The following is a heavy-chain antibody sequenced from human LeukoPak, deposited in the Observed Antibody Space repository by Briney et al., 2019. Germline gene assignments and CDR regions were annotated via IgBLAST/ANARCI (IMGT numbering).Heavy chain of an antibody. CDR3: ARGGVAAAGDYYYYGMDV. CDR2: ISSSSSYI. D-gene: IGHD6-13*01. J-gene: IGHJ6*02. V-gene: IGHV3-21*01. Sequence: GGSLRLSCAASGFTFSSYSMNWVRQAPGKGLEWVSSISSSSSYIYYADSVKGRFTISRDNAKNSLYLQMNSLRAEDTAVYYCARGGVAAAGDYYYYGMDVWGLGTTVTVSS. CDR1: GFTFSSYS.